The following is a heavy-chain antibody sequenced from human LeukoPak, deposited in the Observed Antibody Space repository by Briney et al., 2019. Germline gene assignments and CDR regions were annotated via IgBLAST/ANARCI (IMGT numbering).Heavy chain of an antibody. Sequence: GGSLRLSCAASGFTFSSYGMTWVCQAPGKGLEWVSVIYKNAITYHADTVKGRFTISRDNSKNMLYLQMNSLGAEDTAVYYCARSLRVRGVPDYMDVWGKGTTVTISS. J-gene: IGHJ6*03. CDR1: GFTFSSYG. V-gene: IGHV3-53*01. CDR3: ARSLRVRGVPDYMDV. CDR2: IYKNAIT. D-gene: IGHD3-10*01.